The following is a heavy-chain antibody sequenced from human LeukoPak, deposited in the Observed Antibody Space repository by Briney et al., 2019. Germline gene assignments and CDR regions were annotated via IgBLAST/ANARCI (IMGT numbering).Heavy chain of an antibody. CDR2: IYTSGST. J-gene: IGHJ4*02. CDR3: ARYRTRDDYSNPFDY. CDR1: GGSISSGSYY. Sequence: SETLSLTCTVSGGSISSGSYYWSWIRQPAGKGLERIGRIYTSGSTNYNPSLKSRVTISVDTSKNQFSLKLSSVTAADTAVYYCARYRTRDDYSNPFDYWGQGTLVTVSS. V-gene: IGHV4-61*02. D-gene: IGHD4-11*01.